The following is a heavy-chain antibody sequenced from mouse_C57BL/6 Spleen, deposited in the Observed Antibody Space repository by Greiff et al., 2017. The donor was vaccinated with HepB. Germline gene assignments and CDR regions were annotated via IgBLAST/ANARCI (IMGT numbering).Heavy chain of an antibody. V-gene: IGHV1-74*01. D-gene: IGHD1-1*01. CDR2: IHPSDSDT. Sequence: VQLQQPGAELVKPGASVKVSCKASGYTFTSYWMHWVKQRPGQGLEWIGRIHPSDSDTNYNQKFKGKATLPVDQSSSTAYMQLSSLTSEDAAVYYCAIGITTVVANWYFDVWGTGTTVTVSS. CDR3: AIGITTVVANWYFDV. J-gene: IGHJ1*03. CDR1: GYTFTSYW.